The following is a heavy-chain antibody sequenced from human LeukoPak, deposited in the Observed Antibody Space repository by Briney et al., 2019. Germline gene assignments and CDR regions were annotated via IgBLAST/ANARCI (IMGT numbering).Heavy chain of an antibody. J-gene: IGHJ4*02. CDR3: ARGGGTAVADRKSKFDD. Sequence: ASVKVSCKASGYAFTTYYIHWVRQAPGQGLDWMGIVNPSAGSTSYAQKFQGRVTMTRDTSPSKVYMELSSLRSEDTAVYYCARGGGTAVADRKSKFDDWGQGTLVTVSS. V-gene: IGHV1-46*01. CDR2: VNPSAGST. D-gene: IGHD6-19*01. CDR1: GYAFTTYY.